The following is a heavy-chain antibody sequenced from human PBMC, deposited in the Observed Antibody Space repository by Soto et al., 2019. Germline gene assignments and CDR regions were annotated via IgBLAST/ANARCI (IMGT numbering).Heavy chain of an antibody. D-gene: IGHD6-19*01. J-gene: IGHJ4*02. V-gene: IGHV4-34*01. CDR2: INHSGST. CDR1: GGSFSGYY. Sequence: QVQLQQWGAGLLKPSETLSLTCAVYGGSFSGYYWSWIRQPPGKGLEWIGEINHSGSTNYNPSLKSRVTISVDTSKNQFSLKLSSVTAADTAVYYCARPPRAGGWGSYCFDYWGQGTLVTVSS. CDR3: ARPPRAGGWGSYCFDY.